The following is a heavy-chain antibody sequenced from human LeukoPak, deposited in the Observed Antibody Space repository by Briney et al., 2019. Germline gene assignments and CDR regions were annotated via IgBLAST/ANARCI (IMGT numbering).Heavy chain of an antibody. J-gene: IGHJ4*02. CDR2: IDSDGSST. Sequence: GGSLRLSCAASGFTFSSYWMHWVRQTPGKGLVWVSRIDSDGSSTSYADSVKGRFTISRDNAKNTLYLQMNSLRAEDTAVYYCARQRNSGFDYWGQGTLVTVCS. CDR1: GFTFSSYW. CDR3: ARQRNSGFDY. V-gene: IGHV3-74*01. D-gene: IGHD4-23*01.